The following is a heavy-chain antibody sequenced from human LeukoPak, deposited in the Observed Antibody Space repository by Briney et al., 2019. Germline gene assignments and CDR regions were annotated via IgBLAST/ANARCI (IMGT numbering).Heavy chain of an antibody. Sequence: GASVKVSCKASVYTFTGYYMHWVRHAPGHGLECMGWINPNSGGTNYAQKFQGRVTMTRGTSISTGYMELRRLRSDDTAVYYCERWGSGYLTYYFDYWGQGTLVTVSS. CDR2: INPNSGGT. CDR3: ERWGSGYLTYYFDY. J-gene: IGHJ4*02. CDR1: VYTFTGYY. D-gene: IGHD3-22*01. V-gene: IGHV1-2*02.